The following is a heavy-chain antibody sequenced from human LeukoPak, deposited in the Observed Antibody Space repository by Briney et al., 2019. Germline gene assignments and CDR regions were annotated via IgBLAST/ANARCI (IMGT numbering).Heavy chain of an antibody. J-gene: IGHJ4*02. Sequence: GSLRLSCAASGFTFSTYAMSWVRQAPGKGLEWVSAIRTNSAGTYYADSVKGRFTISRDNSENTLYLQMNSLRGEDTAVYYCAKGSSSSRPYYFDYWGQGTLVTVSS. CDR2: IRTNSAGT. CDR1: GFTFSTYA. D-gene: IGHD6-13*01. CDR3: AKGSSSSRPYYFDY. V-gene: IGHV3-23*01.